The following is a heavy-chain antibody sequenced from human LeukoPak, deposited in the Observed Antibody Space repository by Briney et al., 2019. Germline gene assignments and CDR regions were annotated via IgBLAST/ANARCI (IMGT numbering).Heavy chain of an antibody. V-gene: IGHV4-31*03. J-gene: IGHJ4*02. CDR2: IYYSGST. CDR3: ARFPGGDFWSGYYFDY. D-gene: IGHD3-3*01. Sequence: PSQTLSLTCTVSGGSISSGGYYWSWIRQHPGKGLEWIGYIYYSGSTYYNPSLKSRVTISVDTSKNQFSLKLSSVTAADTAVYYCARFPGGDFWSGYYFDYWGQGTLVTVSS. CDR1: GGSISSGGYY.